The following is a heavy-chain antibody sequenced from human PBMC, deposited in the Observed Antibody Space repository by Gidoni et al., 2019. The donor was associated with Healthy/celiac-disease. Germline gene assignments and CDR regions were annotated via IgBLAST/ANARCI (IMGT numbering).Heavy chain of an antibody. CDR2: IYNGGST. D-gene: IGHD6-13*01. CDR3: ASTGYRSSCFDY. CDR1: GFTVSSNN. V-gene: IGHV3-53*02. Sequence: EVQLVETGGGLIQPGGSLRLSCAASGFTVSSNNMNWVRQAPGKGLEWVSVIYNGGSTYYADSVKGRFTISRDNSKNTLYLQMNSLRAEDTAVYYCASTGYRSSCFDYWGQGTLVTVSS. J-gene: IGHJ4*02.